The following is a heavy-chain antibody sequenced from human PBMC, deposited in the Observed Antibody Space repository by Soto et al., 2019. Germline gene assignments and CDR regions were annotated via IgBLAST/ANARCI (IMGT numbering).Heavy chain of an antibody. V-gene: IGHV4-59*01. D-gene: IGHD6-25*01. CDR3: ARPHGGSSGWDNWFDP. J-gene: IGHJ5*02. Sequence: SETLSLTCTVSGGSISSYYWSWIRQPPGKGLEWIGYIYYSGSTNYNPSLKSRGTISVDTSKNQFSLKLSSVTAADTAVYYCARPHGGSSGWDNWFDPWGQGTLVTVSS. CDR2: IYYSGST. CDR1: GGSISSYY.